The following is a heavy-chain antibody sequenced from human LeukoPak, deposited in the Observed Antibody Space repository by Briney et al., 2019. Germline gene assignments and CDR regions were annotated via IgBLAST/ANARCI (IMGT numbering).Heavy chain of an antibody. Sequence: GGSLRLSCAASGFTFSNAWMSWVRQAPGKGLEWVGRIKSKTDGGTTDYAAPMKGRFTISRDDSKNTLYLQMNSLKTEDTAVYYCTTGDDILTGYRYYFDYWGQGTLVTVSS. CDR1: GFTFSNAW. J-gene: IGHJ4*02. V-gene: IGHV3-15*01. CDR2: IKSKTDGGTT. CDR3: TTGDDILTGYRYYFDY. D-gene: IGHD3-9*01.